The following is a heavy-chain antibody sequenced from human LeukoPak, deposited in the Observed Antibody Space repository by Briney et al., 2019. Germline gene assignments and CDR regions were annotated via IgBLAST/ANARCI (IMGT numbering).Heavy chain of an antibody. CDR2: INPNSGGT. D-gene: IGHD4-11*01. CDR1: GYTFTGYY. Sequence: ASVKVSCKASGYTFTGYYMHWVRQAPGQGLEWMGWINPNSGGTNYAQKFQGRVTMTRDTSISTAYMELSRLRSDDTAVYYCARVSRPVPIDAFDIWGQGTMVTVSS. CDR3: ARVSRPVPIDAFDI. J-gene: IGHJ3*02. V-gene: IGHV1-2*02.